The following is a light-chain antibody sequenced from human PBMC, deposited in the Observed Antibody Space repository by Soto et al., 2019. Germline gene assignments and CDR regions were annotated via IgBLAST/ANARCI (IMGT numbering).Light chain of an antibody. CDR1: QSVRSS. Sequence: EIGMTQSPGTLSVSPGERATLFCRASQSVRSSLAWYQQKPGQAPRLFIYDASTRATGIPARFSGSGSGTEFTLTISSLQSEDFAVYYCQQYNSWPETFGQGTKVDIK. CDR3: QQYNSWPET. CDR2: DAS. J-gene: IGKJ1*01. V-gene: IGKV3-15*01.